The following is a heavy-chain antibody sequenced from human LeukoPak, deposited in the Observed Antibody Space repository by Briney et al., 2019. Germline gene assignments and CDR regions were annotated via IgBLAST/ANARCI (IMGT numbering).Heavy chain of an antibody. CDR1: GGSISSGSYY. J-gene: IGHJ4*01. Sequence: PSETLSLTCTVSGGSISSGSYYWSWIRQPAGTGLEWIGRIYTSGSTNYNPSLKSRVTISVDTSKNQFSLNLNSVTAADTAMYYCARLGYFDFWGDYLQPFDYWGQGILVTVSS. CDR2: IYTSGST. V-gene: IGHV4-61*02. D-gene: IGHD3-3*01. CDR3: ARLGYFDFWGDYLQPFDY.